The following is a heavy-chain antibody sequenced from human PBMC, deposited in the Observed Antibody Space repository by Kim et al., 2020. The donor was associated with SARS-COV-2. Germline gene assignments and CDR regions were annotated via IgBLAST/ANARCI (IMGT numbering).Heavy chain of an antibody. D-gene: IGHD3-10*01. CDR1: GFTFSSYA. J-gene: IGHJ4*02. CDR3: AKDLDYYGSGSYYFPLDY. V-gene: IGHV3-23*01. Sequence: GGSLRLSCAASGFTFSSYAMSWVRQAPGKGLEWVSAISGSGGSTYYADSVKGRFTISRDNSKNTLYLQMNSLRAEDTAVYYCAKDLDYYGSGSYYFPLDYWGQRTLVTVSS. CDR2: ISGSGGST.